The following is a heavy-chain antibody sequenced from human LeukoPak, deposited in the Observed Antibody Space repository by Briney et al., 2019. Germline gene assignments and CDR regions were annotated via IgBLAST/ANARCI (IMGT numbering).Heavy chain of an antibody. V-gene: IGHV5-51*01. Sequence: GESLKISCQGSGYSFTNYWIGWVRQMPGKGLEWMGIIYPGDSDTSYSPSFQGQVTISADKSLSTAYLQWSSLRASDTAVYYCARTAGVRSIDVFDIWGQGTMVTVSS. J-gene: IGHJ3*02. CDR3: ARTAGVRSIDVFDI. CDR1: GYSFTNYW. D-gene: IGHD3-3*01. CDR2: IYPGDSDT.